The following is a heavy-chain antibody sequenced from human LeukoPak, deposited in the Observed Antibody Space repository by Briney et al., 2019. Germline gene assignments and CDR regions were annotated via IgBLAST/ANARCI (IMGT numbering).Heavy chain of an antibody. CDR2: IDDGGNT. J-gene: IGHJ3*02. CDR1: SGSFSNYF. CDR3: ARFSRITPGDWGDAFDI. D-gene: IGHD2-21*02. Sequence: SETLSLTCSVYSGSFSNYFWSWIRQPPGKGLEWIGEIDDGGNTNYNPSLMSRVIVSMEKSKKQFSLVMRSVTAADTAAYYCARFSRITPGDWGDAFDIWSQGTTVIVSS. V-gene: IGHV4-34*01.